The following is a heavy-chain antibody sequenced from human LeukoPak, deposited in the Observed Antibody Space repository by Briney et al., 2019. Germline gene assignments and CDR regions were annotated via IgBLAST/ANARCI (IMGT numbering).Heavy chain of an antibody. J-gene: IGHJ4*02. CDR3: ARSGIIETYYFDF. CDR1: GFTFSSYE. V-gene: IGHV3-48*03. Sequence: GGSLRLSCAASGFTFSSYEMNWVRQAPGEGLEWVSYISSSGRTTHYADSVKGRFTISRDNAKNSLYLQMTSLRAEDAAVYYCARSGIIETYYFDFWGQGTLVTVSS. D-gene: IGHD3-16*01. CDR2: ISSSGRTT.